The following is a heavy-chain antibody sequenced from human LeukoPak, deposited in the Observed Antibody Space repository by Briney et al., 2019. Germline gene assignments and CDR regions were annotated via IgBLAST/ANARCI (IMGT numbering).Heavy chain of an antibody. D-gene: IGHD2-8*01. V-gene: IGHV4-61*01. J-gene: IGHJ4*02. CDR1: GGSVSSGSYY. Sequence: SETLSLTCTVSGGSVSSGSYYWSWIRQPPGQGLEWIGEISLTGLTHYNPSLESRVTVSLDKSKNQLSLNLTSVTAADTAVYYCSRENGAFSPFGYWGQGTLVTVLS. CDR2: ISLTGLT. CDR3: SRENGAFSPFGY.